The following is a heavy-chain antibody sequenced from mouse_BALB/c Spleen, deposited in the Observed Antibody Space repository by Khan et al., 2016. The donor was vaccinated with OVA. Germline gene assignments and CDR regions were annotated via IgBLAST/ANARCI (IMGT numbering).Heavy chain of an antibody. CDR3: ARREKYGYDPSWFAY. D-gene: IGHD2-2*01. V-gene: IGHV1-52*01. CDR1: GYTFTSYW. Sequence: QVQLQQPGAELVRPGASVKLSCKASGYTFTSYWMNWVRQRPRQGLEWIGKINPSDSESHYNQMFKDKATLTVDKSSGTAYMPLSSLSSEDSAVFYCARREKYGYDPSWFAYGGQGTLVTVAA. CDR2: INPSDSES. J-gene: IGHJ3*01.